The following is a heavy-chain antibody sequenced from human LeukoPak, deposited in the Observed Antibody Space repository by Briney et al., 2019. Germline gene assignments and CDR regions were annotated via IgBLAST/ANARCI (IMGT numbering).Heavy chain of an antibody. Sequence: PSETLSLTCTVSGGSISSSSYYWGWIRQPPGKGLEWIGSIYYSGSTYYNPSLKSRVTISVDTSKNQFSLRLSSVTAADTAVYYCARAGRIVVVTAQNWFDPWGQGTLVTVSS. D-gene: IGHD2-21*02. CDR2: IYYSGST. CDR3: ARAGRIVVVTAQNWFDP. V-gene: IGHV4-39*07. J-gene: IGHJ5*02. CDR1: GGSISSSSYY.